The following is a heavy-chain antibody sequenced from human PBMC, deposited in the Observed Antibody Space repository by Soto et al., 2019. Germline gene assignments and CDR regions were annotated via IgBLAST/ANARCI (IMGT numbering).Heavy chain of an antibody. V-gene: IGHV4-31*03. CDR3: ARGTIAAAGSAFEI. J-gene: IGHJ3*02. D-gene: IGHD6-13*01. CDR1: GGSISSCGYY. CDR2: IYYSGST. Sequence: SETLXLTFTVSGGSISSCGYYWSWIRQHPGKGLEWIGYIYYSGSTYYNPSLKSRVTISVDTSKNQFSLKLSSVTAADTAVYYCARGTIAAAGSAFEIWGQGRMVTVSS.